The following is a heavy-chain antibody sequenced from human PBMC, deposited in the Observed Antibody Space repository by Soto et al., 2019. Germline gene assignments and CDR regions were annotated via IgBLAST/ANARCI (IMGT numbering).Heavy chain of an antibody. V-gene: IGHV3-30*18. CDR1: GFTFSNAW. CDR3: AKSGYYYDSSGQSY. D-gene: IGHD3-22*01. Sequence: GGSLRLSCAASGFTFSNAWMNWVRQAPGKGLEWVAVISYDGSNKYYADSVKGRFTISRDNSKNTLYLQMNSLRAEDTAVYYCAKSGYYYDSSGQSYGGQGTLVTVSS. J-gene: IGHJ4*02. CDR2: ISYDGSNK.